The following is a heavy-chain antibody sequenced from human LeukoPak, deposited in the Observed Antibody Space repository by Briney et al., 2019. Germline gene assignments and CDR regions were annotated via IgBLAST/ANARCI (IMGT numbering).Heavy chain of an antibody. V-gene: IGHV1-2*02. CDR2: INPNSGGT. J-gene: IGHJ6*03. D-gene: IGHD2-2*01. CDR1: GYTFTGYY. Sequence: ASVKVSCKASGYTFTGYYMHWVRQAPGQGLEWMGWINPNSGGTNYAQKFQGRVTMTRDTSISTAYMELSRLRSDDTAVYYCAREDRYCSSTSCPYYYYYMDAWGKGTTVTVSS. CDR3: AREDRYCSSTSCPYYYYYMDA.